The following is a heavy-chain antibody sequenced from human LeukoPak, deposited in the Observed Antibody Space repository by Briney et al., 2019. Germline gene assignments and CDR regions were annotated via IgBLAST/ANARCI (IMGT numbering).Heavy chain of an antibody. D-gene: IGHD3-9*01. CDR1: GYTFTSYG. J-gene: IGHJ5*02. Sequence: GASVKVSCKASGYTFTSYGISWVRQAPGQGLEWMGGIIPIFGTANYAQKFQGRVTITADESTSTAYMELSSLRSEDTAVYYCARDLNDILTGYEWFDPWGQGTLVTVSS. V-gene: IGHV1-69*13. CDR3: ARDLNDILTGYEWFDP. CDR2: IIPIFGTA.